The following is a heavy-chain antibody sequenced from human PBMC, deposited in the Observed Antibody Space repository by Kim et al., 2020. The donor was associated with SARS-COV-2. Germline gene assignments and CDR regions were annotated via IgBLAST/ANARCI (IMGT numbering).Heavy chain of an antibody. D-gene: IGHD3-22*01. CDR3: AANCYYTIDN. CDR2: IYHSGGT. Sequence: SETLSLTCAVSGGSISGTNWWSWVRQPPGMGLEWIGEIYHSGGTNYNPSLKSRVTISVDKSKNQFSLKLNSVPASDRAIYYCAANCYYTIDNWGQGTLVIGSS. V-gene: IGHV4-4*02. J-gene: IGHJ4*02. CDR1: GGSISGTNW.